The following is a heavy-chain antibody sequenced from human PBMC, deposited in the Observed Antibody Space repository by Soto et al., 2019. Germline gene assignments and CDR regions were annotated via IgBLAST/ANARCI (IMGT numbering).Heavy chain of an antibody. CDR3: TRGLNPMDV. V-gene: IGHV3-49*04. J-gene: IGHJ6*02. CDR2: IRSEAFGGTR. CDR1: GFTFGDYA. Sequence: LRLSCAASGFTFGDYAMNWVRLAPGKGLEWVGFIRSEAFGGTREYAPSVKGRFTISRDDSKSIAYLQMNSLKTDDTALYYCTRGLNPMDVWGQGTTVTVSS.